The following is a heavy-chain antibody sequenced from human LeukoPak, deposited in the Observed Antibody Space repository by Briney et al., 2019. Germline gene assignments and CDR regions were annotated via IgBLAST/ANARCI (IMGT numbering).Heavy chain of an antibody. CDR2: ISYDGSNK. J-gene: IGHJ4*02. Sequence: PGRSLRLSCAASGFTFSSYAMHWVRQAPGKGLEWVAVISYDGSNKYYADSVKGRFTISRDNSKNTLYLQMNSLRAEDTAVYYCARTGYSSGWYLDYWGQGTLVTVSS. CDR3: ARTGYSSGWYLDY. CDR1: GFTFSSYA. D-gene: IGHD6-19*01. V-gene: IGHV3-30-3*01.